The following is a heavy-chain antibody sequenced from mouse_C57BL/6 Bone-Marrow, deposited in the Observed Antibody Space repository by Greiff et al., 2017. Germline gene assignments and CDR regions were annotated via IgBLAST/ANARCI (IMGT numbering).Heavy chain of an antibody. Sequence: EVQLQQSVAELVRPGASVKLSCTASGFNIKNTYMHWVKQRPEQGLEWIGRIDPANGNTKYAPKFQGKATITADTSSNTAYLQLSSLTSEDTAIYYCARGGFHYYGSSPYAMDYWGQGTSVTVSS. CDR2: IDPANGNT. CDR3: ARGGFHYYGSSPYAMDY. D-gene: IGHD1-1*01. J-gene: IGHJ4*01. CDR1: GFNIKNTY. V-gene: IGHV14-3*01.